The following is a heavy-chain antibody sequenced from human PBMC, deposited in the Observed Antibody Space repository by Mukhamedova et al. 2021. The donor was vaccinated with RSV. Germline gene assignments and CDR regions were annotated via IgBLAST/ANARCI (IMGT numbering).Heavy chain of an antibody. Sequence: GKGLEWIGEIYHSGSTNYNPSLKSRVTISVDKSKNQFSLKLSSVTAADTAVYYCARVLYGVNPSTDHDAFDIWGQGTMVTVSS. J-gene: IGHJ3*02. CDR3: ARVLYGVNPSTDHDAFDI. CDR2: IYHSGST. V-gene: IGHV4-4*02. D-gene: IGHD4-23*01.